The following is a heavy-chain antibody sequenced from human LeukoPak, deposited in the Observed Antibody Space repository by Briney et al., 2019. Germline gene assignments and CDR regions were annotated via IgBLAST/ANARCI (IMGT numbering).Heavy chain of an antibody. CDR1: GYSFTNYW. V-gene: IGHV5-51*01. CDR3: ARGRSQNTMASFMDV. J-gene: IGHJ6*02. Sequence: GESLKISCKGSGYSFTNYWIAWVRQMPGKGLEWMGIIYPGDSDTKYSPSFQGQVTISADKSISTAYLQWRSLKASDTAMYYCARGRSQNTMASFMDVWGQGTTVTVSS. D-gene: IGHD3-10*01. CDR2: IYPGDSDT.